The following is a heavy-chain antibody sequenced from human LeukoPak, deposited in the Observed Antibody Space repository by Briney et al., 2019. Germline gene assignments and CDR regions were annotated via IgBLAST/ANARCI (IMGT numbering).Heavy chain of an antibody. J-gene: IGHJ4*02. CDR2: IYSGGST. CDR1: GFTVSSNY. Sequence: GGSLRLSCAASGFTVSSNYMSWVRQAPGKGLEWVSVIYSGGSTYYADSVKGRFTISRHNSKNTLYLQMNSLRAEDTAVYYCARKVGDSYGRYYFDYWGQGTLVTVSS. V-gene: IGHV3-53*04. D-gene: IGHD5-18*01. CDR3: ARKVGDSYGRYYFDY.